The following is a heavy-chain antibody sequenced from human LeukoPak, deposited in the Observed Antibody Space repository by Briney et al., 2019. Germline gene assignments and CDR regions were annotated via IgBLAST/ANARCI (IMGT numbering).Heavy chain of an antibody. Sequence: SETLSLTCSVSGGSISGYFWGWIRQPPGKDLQWIGNIYYRGDTYYNPSLKGRVTMSVDTSKNHFSLKLSSVTAADTAVYYCARYLNYADYTAAFDIWGQGTVVTVSS. D-gene: IGHD4-17*01. CDR2: IYYRGDT. CDR3: ARYLNYADYTAAFDI. J-gene: IGHJ3*02. CDR1: GGSISGYF. V-gene: IGHV4-59*04.